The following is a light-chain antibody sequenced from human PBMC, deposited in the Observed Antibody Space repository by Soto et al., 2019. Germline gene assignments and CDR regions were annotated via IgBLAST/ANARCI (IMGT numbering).Light chain of an antibody. J-gene: IGLJ3*02. V-gene: IGLV1-44*01. CDR1: SSNIGSNT. CDR2: SSN. CDR3: TAWDDSLNGVV. Sequence: QSVLTQPPSASGTPGQRVTISCSGSSSNIGSNTVSWYHQLPGTAPKLLIYSSNQRPSGVPDRFSGSKSATLASLAISGLRSEDEADYYCTAWDDSLNGVVFGGGTKLTVL.